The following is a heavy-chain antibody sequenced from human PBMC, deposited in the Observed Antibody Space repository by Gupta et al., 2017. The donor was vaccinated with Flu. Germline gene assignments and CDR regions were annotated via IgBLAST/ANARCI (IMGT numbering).Heavy chain of an antibody. D-gene: IGHD7-27*01. CDR3: AKGIINWGTRYYYYGMDV. J-gene: IGHJ6*02. CDR1: GFTFSSYG. V-gene: IGHV3-30*18. CDR2: ISYDGSNK. Sequence: QVQLVESGGGVVQPGRSLRLSCAASGFTFSSYGMHWVRQAPGKGLEWVAVISYDGSNKYYADSVKGRFTISRDNSKNTLYLQMNSLRAEDTAVYYCAKGIINWGTRYYYYGMDVWGQGTTVTVSS.